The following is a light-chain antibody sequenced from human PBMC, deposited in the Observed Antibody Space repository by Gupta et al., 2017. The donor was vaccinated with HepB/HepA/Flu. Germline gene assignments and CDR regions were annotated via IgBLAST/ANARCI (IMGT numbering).Light chain of an antibody. V-gene: IGKV1-33*01. CDR1: QDISNY. Sequence: DIQMTQSPSSLSASVGDRVTITCQASQDISNYLNWYQQKPGKAPKLLIYDASNLETGVPSRFSGSGSGTDCTLTISSLQPEDIATYYCQQDDKLPFTCGHGTKVDIK. J-gene: IGKJ3*01. CDR3: QQDDKLPFT. CDR2: DAS.